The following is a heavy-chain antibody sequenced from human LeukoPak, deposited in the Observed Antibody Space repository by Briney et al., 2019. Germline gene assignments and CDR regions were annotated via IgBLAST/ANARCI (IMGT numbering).Heavy chain of an antibody. D-gene: IGHD3-22*01. CDR1: GFTFSRYW. CDR3: SRSHYYDSSGSFSYYYGLDV. V-gene: IGHV3-74*01. Sequence: GGSLRLSCAASGFTFSRYWMHWVRQAPGKGLVWVSHINSDGSSLTYADSVKGRFTISRDNAKNTLDLQMNSLRAEDTAVYYCSRSHYYDSSGSFSYYYGLDVWGQGTTVTVSS. J-gene: IGHJ6*02. CDR2: INSDGSSL.